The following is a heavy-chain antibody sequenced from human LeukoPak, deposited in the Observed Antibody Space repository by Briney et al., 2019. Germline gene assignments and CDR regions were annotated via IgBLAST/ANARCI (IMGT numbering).Heavy chain of an antibody. CDR1: GYTLTELS. Sequence: ASVKVSCKVSGYTLTELSMHWVRQAPGKGLEWMGGFDPEDGETIYAQKVQGRVTMTEDKSTDTAYMELSSLRSEDTAVYYCATDLTPLTKVTKMGYWGQGTLVTVSS. D-gene: IGHD4-17*01. CDR3: ATDLTPLTKVTKMGY. J-gene: IGHJ4*02. V-gene: IGHV1-24*01. CDR2: FDPEDGET.